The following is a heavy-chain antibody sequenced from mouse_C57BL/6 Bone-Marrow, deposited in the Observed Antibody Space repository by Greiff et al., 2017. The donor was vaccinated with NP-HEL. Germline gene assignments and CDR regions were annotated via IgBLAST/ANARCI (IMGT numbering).Heavy chain of an antibody. J-gene: IGHJ4*01. Sequence: EVKLLESGGGLVKPGGSLKLSCAASGFTFSSYAMSWVRQTPEQRLEWVATISDGGSYTYYPDNVKGRSTIARDNAKNNPYLQMSHLKSEDTAMYYCARPKLGYAMDYWGQGTSVTVSS. CDR2: ISDGGSYT. D-gene: IGHD4-1*01. CDR3: ARPKLGYAMDY. V-gene: IGHV5-4*03. CDR1: GFTFSSYA.